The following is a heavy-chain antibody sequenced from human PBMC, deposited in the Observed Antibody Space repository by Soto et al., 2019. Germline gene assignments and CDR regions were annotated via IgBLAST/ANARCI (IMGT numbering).Heavy chain of an antibody. J-gene: IGHJ4*02. Sequence: QITLKESGPPLVKPTQTLTLTCTFSGFSLSTSGLGVGWIRQPPGKALEWLAVIYWDDNKLYSPSLKSRLTITKDTSKNQVVLTMTNMDPVDTATYYCAHRGSTSYFDYWGQGTLVTVSS. CDR1: GFSLSTSGLG. CDR2: IYWDDNK. D-gene: IGHD3-10*01. V-gene: IGHV2-5*02. CDR3: AHRGSTSYFDY.